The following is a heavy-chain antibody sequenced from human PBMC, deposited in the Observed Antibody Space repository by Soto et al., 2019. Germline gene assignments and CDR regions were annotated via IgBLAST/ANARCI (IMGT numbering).Heavy chain of an antibody. Sequence: SVKVSCKAFGGTFSSYGVSWVRQAPGQGLEWVGRIIPVFGTTHYAQKFQGRVTVTADESTSTAHMELSSLRSEDTAVYHCARGLYYYDSSGYSDAFDIWGQGTMVTV. CDR1: GGTFSSYG. CDR3: ARGLYYYDSSGYSDAFDI. D-gene: IGHD3-22*01. V-gene: IGHV1-69*13. CDR2: IIPVFGTT. J-gene: IGHJ3*02.